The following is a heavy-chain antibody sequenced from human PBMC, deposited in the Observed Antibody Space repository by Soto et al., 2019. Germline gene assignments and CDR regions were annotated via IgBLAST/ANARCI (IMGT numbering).Heavy chain of an antibody. V-gene: IGHV5-51*01. CDR1: GYSFTTFW. J-gene: IGHJ4*02. Sequence: PGESLKISCEGSGYSFTTFWIAWVRQTPGKGLEWMGIIYPGDSDARYNPSFQGQVTISADKSIRTAYLQWSSLKASDTAMYYCARREVTYYYGSGSYYFDYWGQGTLVTVSS. CDR3: ARREVTYYYGSGSYYFDY. D-gene: IGHD3-10*01. CDR2: IYPGDSDA.